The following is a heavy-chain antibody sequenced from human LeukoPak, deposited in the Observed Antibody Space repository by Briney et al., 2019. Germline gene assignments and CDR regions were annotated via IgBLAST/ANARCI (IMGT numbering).Heavy chain of an antibody. CDR1: GFKFSNYW. V-gene: IGHV3-7*03. CDR3: IRLSGPLDDY. J-gene: IGHJ4*02. D-gene: IGHD1-26*01. Sequence: GGSLRLSCAASGFKFSNYWMSWVRQAPGKGPEWVANIKQDGSAKYYVDSVKGRFTISRDNGNSSLHLQTNSLRAEDTAVYYCIRLSGPLDDYWGQGTLVTVSS. CDR2: IKQDGSAK.